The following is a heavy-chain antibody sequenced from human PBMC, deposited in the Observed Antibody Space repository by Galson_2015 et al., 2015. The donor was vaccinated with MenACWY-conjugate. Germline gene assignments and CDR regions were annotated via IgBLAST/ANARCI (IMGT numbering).Heavy chain of an antibody. Sequence: SLRLSCAASGFTFSKYGMHWVRQAPGKGLEWMAVISYDGSNESYADSVKGRFTISRDNSKNTLYLQMNSLRADDTAVYYCAKDWSVPYSTISYYFYMDVWGKGTTVTVSS. V-gene: IGHV3-30*18. CDR2: ISYDGSNE. CDR1: GFTFSKYG. J-gene: IGHJ6*03. CDR3: AKDWSVPYSTISYYFYMDV. D-gene: IGHD6-13*01.